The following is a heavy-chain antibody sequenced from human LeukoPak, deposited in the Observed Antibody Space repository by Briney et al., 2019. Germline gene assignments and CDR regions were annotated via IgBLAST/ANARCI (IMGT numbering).Heavy chain of an antibody. CDR2: ISWNSGSI. CDR3: AKDRIAVAGAFDY. J-gene: IGHJ4*02. V-gene: IGHV3-9*01. Sequence: LSGGSLRLSCAASGFTFDDYAMHWVRQAPGKGLEWVSCISWNSGSIGYADSVKGRFTISRDNAKNSLYLQMYSLRAEDTALYYCAKDRIAVAGAFDYWGQGTLVTVSS. CDR1: GFTFDDYA. D-gene: IGHD6-19*01.